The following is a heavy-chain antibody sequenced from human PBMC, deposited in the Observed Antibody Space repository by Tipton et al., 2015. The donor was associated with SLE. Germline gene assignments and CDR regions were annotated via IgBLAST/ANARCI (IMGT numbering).Heavy chain of an antibody. D-gene: IGHD5-12*01. CDR1: GFTFSSYW. Sequence: GSLRLSCAASGFTFSSYWMSWVRQAPGKGLEWVDNIKQDGSEKYYVDSVKGRFTISRDNAKNSLYLQMNSLRAEDTAVYYCARDRVATLYYYYYYGMDVWGQGTTVTVSS. V-gene: IGHV3-7*01. J-gene: IGHJ6*02. CDR3: ARDRVATLYYYYYYGMDV. CDR2: IKQDGSEK.